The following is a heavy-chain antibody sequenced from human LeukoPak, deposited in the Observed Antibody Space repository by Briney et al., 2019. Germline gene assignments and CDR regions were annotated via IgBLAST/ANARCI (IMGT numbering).Heavy chain of an antibody. CDR3: AKGALYSSGWANWFDP. CDR2: ISWNSGSI. CDR1: GFTFDDYA. Sequence: GGSLRLSCAASGFTFDDYAMHWVRQAPGKGLEWVSGISWNSGSIGYADSVKGRFTISRDNAKNSLYLQMNSLRAEDTALYYCAKGALYSSGWANWFDPWGQGTLVTVSS. D-gene: IGHD6-19*01. J-gene: IGHJ5*02. V-gene: IGHV3-9*01.